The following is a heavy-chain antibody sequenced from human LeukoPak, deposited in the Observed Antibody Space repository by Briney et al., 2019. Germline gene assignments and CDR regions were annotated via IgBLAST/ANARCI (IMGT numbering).Heavy chain of an antibody. Sequence: GGSLRLSCAASGFTFSSYAMSWVRQAPGKGLEGVSAISGSGGSTYYADSVKGRFTISRDNSKNTLFLQMNSLRAEDTGMYYCAKYGAPGWSGYCDYWGQGTLVTVSS. V-gene: IGHV3-23*01. CDR3: AKYGAPGWSGYCDY. CDR1: GFTFSSYA. D-gene: IGHD4/OR15-4a*01. J-gene: IGHJ4*02. CDR2: ISGSGGST.